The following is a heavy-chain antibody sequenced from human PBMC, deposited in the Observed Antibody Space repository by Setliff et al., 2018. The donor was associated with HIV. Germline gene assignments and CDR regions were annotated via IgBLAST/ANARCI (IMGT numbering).Heavy chain of an antibody. J-gene: IGHJ4*02. CDR1: GYTFTNYD. V-gene: IGHV1-8*03. D-gene: IGHD6-19*01. CDR2: MNPNSGNT. CDR3: ARGWPFRGAVSGPAHFAY. Sequence: GASVKVSCKASGYTFTNYDIYWLRQASGQGLEWMGWMNPNSGNTGYAQKFQGRVTITRNTSISTAFMELSSLRSEDTAVYYCARGWPFRGAVSGPAHFAYWGQGTLVTVSS.